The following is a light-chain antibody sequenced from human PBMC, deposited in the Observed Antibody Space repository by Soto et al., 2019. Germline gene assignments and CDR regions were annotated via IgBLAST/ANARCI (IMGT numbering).Light chain of an antibody. J-gene: IGKJ1*01. V-gene: IGKV1-5*01. CDR2: GAS. Sequence: DIQMTQSPSTLSASVGDRVTITCRASQSISSYLNWYQQKPGKAPNLLIYGASSLQSGVPSRFSGSGSGTEFTLTISSLQPDDFATYYCQQYNTYSKFGQGTKVDIK. CDR3: QQYNTYSK. CDR1: QSISSY.